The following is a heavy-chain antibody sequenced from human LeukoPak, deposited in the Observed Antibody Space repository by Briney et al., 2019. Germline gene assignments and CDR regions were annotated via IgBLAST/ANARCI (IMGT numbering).Heavy chain of an antibody. V-gene: IGHV3-15*01. D-gene: IGHD3-10*01. CDR2: IKSKVYSATA. Sequence: GGSLRLSCAASGFSFNDAWMDWVRQVPGKGREWVGRIKSKVYSATADYAAPVMGRFTISRDDSKSTLYLQMNSLKIEDTAVYYCAALGFGDFSASDNWGQGTLVTVSS. CDR1: GFSFNDAW. CDR3: AALGFGDFSASDN. J-gene: IGHJ4*02.